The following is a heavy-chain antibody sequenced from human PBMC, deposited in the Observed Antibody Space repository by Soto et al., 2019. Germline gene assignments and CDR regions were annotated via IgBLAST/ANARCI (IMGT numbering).Heavy chain of an antibody. CDR1: GYTFTSYD. V-gene: IGHV1-8*01. D-gene: IGHD3-22*01. CDR3: AREKSSCYYYDY. J-gene: IGHJ4*02. Sequence: QVQLVQSGAEVKKPGASVKVSCKASGYTFTSYDINWVRQATGQGLEWMGWMNPNSGNTAYAQKFQGRVTMTRNTSISTAYMELSRLRSEDTAVYYCAREKSSCYYYDYWGQGTLVTVSS. CDR2: MNPNSGNT.